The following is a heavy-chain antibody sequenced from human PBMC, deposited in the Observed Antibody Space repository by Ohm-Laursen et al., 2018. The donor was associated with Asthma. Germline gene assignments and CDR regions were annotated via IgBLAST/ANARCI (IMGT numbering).Heavy chain of an antibody. V-gene: IGHV3-74*01. CDR3: AKPKYGSGSYYPDAFDV. D-gene: IGHD3-10*01. Sequence: SLRLSCSASGFTSGITFSDYWFHWLRQAPGKGLVWVSRINHYGSGTDYADSVKGRFTISRDNAKNSLYLQMNSLRAEDTALYYCAKPKYGSGSYYPDAFDVWGQGTMVTVSS. CDR1: GFTSGITFSDYW. CDR2: INHYGSGT. J-gene: IGHJ3*01.